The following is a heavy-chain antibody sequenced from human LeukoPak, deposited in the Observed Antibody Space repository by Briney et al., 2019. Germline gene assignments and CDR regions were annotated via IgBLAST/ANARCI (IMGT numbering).Heavy chain of an antibody. CDR1: GFTFSSYA. Sequence: GGSQRLSCAAYGFTFSSYAMSWVRQAPGKGLEWVSAISGSGGSTYYADSVKGRFTISRDNSKNTLYLQMNSLRAEDTAVYYCAKDGSGYSSGWYSPYYFDYWGQGTLVTVSS. V-gene: IGHV3-23*01. J-gene: IGHJ4*02. CDR2: ISGSGGST. CDR3: AKDGSGYSSGWYSPYYFDY. D-gene: IGHD6-19*01.